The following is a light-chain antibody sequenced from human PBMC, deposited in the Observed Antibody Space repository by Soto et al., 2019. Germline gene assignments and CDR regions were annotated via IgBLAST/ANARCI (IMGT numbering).Light chain of an antibody. Sequence: EIVLTQSPGTLSLSPGERATLSCRASESVSSSNLAWYQQKPGQAPRLLIHGASNRATDIPDRFSGSGSGTDFTLTISRLEPEDFVVYYCQQYGRSPPITFGQGTRLEIK. J-gene: IGKJ5*01. V-gene: IGKV3-20*01. CDR3: QQYGRSPPIT. CDR1: ESVSSSN. CDR2: GAS.